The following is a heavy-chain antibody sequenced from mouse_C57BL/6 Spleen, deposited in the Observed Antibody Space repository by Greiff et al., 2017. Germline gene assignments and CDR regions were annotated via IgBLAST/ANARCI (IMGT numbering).Heavy chain of an antibody. CDR2: ISYDGSN. CDR3: AREATVKGYAMDY. V-gene: IGHV3-6*01. CDR1: GYSITSGYY. D-gene: IGHD1-1*01. J-gene: IGHJ4*01. Sequence: EVKLMESGPGLVKPSQSLSLTCSVTGYSITSGYYRNWIRQFPGNKLEWMGYISYDGSNNYNPSLKNRISITRDTSKNQFFLKLNSVTTEDTATYYCAREATVKGYAMDYWGQGTSVTVSS.